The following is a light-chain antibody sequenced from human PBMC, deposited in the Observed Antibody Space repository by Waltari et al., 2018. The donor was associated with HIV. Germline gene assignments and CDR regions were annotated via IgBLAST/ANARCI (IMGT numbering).Light chain of an antibody. CDR3: AAWDDSLIGPV. Sequence: QSALTQPPSASGTPGQRVTISCSGSSSNSGSTTLNWYQQLPGTAPKLLIYSNNQRPSGVPDRLSGPKSGTSASLAISGLQSEDEANYYCAAWDDSLIGPVFGGGTKLTVL. V-gene: IGLV1-44*01. CDR1: SSNSGSTT. CDR2: SNN. J-gene: IGLJ3*02.